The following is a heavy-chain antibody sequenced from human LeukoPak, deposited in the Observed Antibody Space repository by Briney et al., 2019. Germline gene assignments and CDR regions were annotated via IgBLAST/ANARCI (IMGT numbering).Heavy chain of an antibody. D-gene: IGHD2-15*01. V-gene: IGHV4-61*09. CDR2: IYYSGST. CDR1: GGSITSDYYY. CDR3: ARAAVPGGQGVYNWFDP. J-gene: IGHJ5*02. Sequence: SQTLSLTCTVSGGSITSDYYYWSWIRQPAGKGLEWIGYIYYSGSTNYNPSLKSRVTISVDTSKNQFSLKLSSVTAADTAVYYCARAAVPGGQGVYNWFDPWGQGTLVTVSS.